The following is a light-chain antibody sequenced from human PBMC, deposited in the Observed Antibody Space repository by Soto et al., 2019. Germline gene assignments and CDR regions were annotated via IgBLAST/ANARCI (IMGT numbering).Light chain of an antibody. Sequence: QSVLTQPPSASGTPGQRVTISCSGSSSNIGSNTVNWYQQLPGTAPKLLIYSNNQRPSGVPDRFSGSKSGTSASLAITGLQAEDEADSYCQSYDSSLSGWVFGGGTKLTVL. V-gene: IGLV1-44*01. J-gene: IGLJ3*02. CDR2: SNN. CDR3: QSYDSSLSGWV. CDR1: SSNIGSNT.